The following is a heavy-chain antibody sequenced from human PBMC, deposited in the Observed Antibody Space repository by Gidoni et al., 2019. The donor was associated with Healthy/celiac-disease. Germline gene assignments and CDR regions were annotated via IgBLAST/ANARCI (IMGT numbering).Heavy chain of an antibody. CDR1: GGSISSSSYY. V-gene: IGHV4-39*01. D-gene: IGHD6-19*01. CDR2: IYYSVST. J-gene: IGHJ4*02. CDR3: ARHGPRASSGWYFDY. Sequence: QLQLQESGPGLVQPSETLSLTCTVSGGSISSSSYYWGWIRQPPGKGLEWIVSIYYSVSTYYNPSLKSRVTISVDTSKNQFSLKLSSVTAADTAVYYCARHGPRASSGWYFDYWGQGTLVTVSS.